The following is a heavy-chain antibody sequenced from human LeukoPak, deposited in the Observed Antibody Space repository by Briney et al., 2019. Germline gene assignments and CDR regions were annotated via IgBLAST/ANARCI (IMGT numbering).Heavy chain of an antibody. CDR2: ISAYNGNT. D-gene: IGHD2-15*01. J-gene: IGHJ4*02. CDR3: ARDRKGSRSTVVVVAATHGH. V-gene: IGHV1-18*01. Sequence: ASVKVSCKASGYTLTSYGISWVPQAPGQGLEWMAWISAYNGNTSYAQKLQDRVTMTTDTSTSTAYMELRSLRSDDTAVYYCARDRKGSRSTVVVVAATHGHWGQGSLVTVSS. CDR1: GYTLTSYG.